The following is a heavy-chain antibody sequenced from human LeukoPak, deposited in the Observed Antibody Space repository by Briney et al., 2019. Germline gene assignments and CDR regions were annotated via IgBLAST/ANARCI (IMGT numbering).Heavy chain of an antibody. CDR3: ARDPDGDGYEPYMDV. CDR2: IYYSGST. CDR1: GGSISSYY. D-gene: IGHD5-24*01. V-gene: IGHV4-59*01. Sequence: PSETLSLTCTVSGGSISSYYWSWIRQPPGKGLEWIGYIYYSGSTNYNPSLKSRVTISVDTSKNQFSLKLSSVTAADTAVYYCARDPDGDGYEPYMDVWGKGTTVTVSS. J-gene: IGHJ6*03.